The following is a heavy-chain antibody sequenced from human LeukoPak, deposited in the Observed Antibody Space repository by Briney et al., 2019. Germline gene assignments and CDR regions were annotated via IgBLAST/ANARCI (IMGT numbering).Heavy chain of an antibody. CDR3: ARGPSGYHNN. CDR1: EFSFGSNY. D-gene: IGHD5-12*01. J-gene: IGHJ4*01. CDR2: IYSGGST. V-gene: IGHV3-66*01. Sequence: GGSLRLSCAASEFSFGSNYMTWVRQAPGKGLEWVSLIYSGGSTYYADSVKGRFTISRDNSKNTLYLQMNSLRAEDTAVYYCARGPSGYHNNGGQGTLVTVSS.